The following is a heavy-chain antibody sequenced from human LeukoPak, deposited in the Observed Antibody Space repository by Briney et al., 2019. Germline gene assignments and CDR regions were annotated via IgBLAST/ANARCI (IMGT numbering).Heavy chain of an antibody. CDR1: GFTFSSYA. J-gene: IGHJ4*02. CDR3: AKDLGYDSGSPDDY. Sequence: PGGSLRLSCAASGFTFSSYAMSWVRQAPGKGLEWVSAISGSGGSTYYADSVKGRFTISRDNSKNTLYLQMNSLRAEDTAVYYCAKDLGYDSGSPDDYWGQGTLVTVSS. D-gene: IGHD3-10*01. CDR2: ISGSGGST. V-gene: IGHV3-23*01.